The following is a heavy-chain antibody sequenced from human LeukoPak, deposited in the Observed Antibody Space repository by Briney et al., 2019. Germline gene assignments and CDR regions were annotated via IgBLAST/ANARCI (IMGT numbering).Heavy chain of an antibody. Sequence: GGSLRLSCAASGFTVSSNYMSWVRQAPGKGLGWVSLIYSGGNTYYADSVKGRFTISRDNSKNTLYLQMNSLRAEDTAVYYCAKDPLFGRVTAIPVVGYWGQGTLVTVSS. CDR2: IYSGGNT. V-gene: IGHV3-53*01. CDR3: AKDPLFGRVTAIPVVGY. D-gene: IGHD2-21*02. J-gene: IGHJ4*02. CDR1: GFTVSSNY.